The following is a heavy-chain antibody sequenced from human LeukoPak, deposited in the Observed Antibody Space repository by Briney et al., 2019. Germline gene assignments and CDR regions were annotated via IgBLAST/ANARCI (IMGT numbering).Heavy chain of an antibody. CDR3: ASFVGYSYGPSAWYFDL. CDR2: ISSSSSYI. D-gene: IGHD5-18*01. CDR1: GFTFSSYS. Sequence: PGGSLRLSCAASGFTFSSYSMNWVRQAPGKGLEWVSSISSSSSYIYYADSVKGRFTISRDNAKNSLYLQMNSLRAEDTAVYYCASFVGYSYGPSAWYFDLWGRGTLVTVSS. V-gene: IGHV3-21*01. J-gene: IGHJ2*01.